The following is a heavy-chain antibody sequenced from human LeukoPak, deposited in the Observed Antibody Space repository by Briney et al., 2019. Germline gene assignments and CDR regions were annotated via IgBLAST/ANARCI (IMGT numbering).Heavy chain of an antibody. V-gene: IGHV1-18*01. Sequence: ASVKVSCKASGYTFTSYGISWVRQAPGQGLEWMGWISAYNGNTNYAQKLQGRVTMTTDTSTSTAYMELRSLRSDDTAVYYCARGGYDFVYYYYGMDVWGQGITVTVSS. CDR1: GYTFTSYG. CDR3: ARGGYDFVYYYYGMDV. D-gene: IGHD3-3*01. CDR2: ISAYNGNT. J-gene: IGHJ6*02.